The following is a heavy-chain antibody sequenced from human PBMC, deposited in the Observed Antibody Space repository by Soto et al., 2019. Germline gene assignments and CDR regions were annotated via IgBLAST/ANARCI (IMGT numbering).Heavy chain of an antibody. CDR3: ARVGSSGWAPDY. CDR1: GGSISGHY. CDR2: IFYSAIT. Sequence: SETLSLTCTVSGGSISGHYWGWIRQSPGKGLEWIGYIFYSAITNYNPSLKSRVTISVDTSRNQFSLRLSSVTAADTAVYFCARVGSSGWAPDYWSQGTLVTVSS. V-gene: IGHV4-59*11. D-gene: IGHD6-19*01. J-gene: IGHJ4*02.